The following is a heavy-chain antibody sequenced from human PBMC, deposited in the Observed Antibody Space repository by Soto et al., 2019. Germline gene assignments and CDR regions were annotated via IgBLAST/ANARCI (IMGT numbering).Heavy chain of an antibody. V-gene: IGHV3-23*01. D-gene: IGHD3-16*01. CDR3: AKDPQGPLQMIYFDY. J-gene: IGHJ4*02. CDR2: ISADGGGA. Sequence: GGSLRLSCAASGFTFSSYTMSWVRQAPGRGLEWLSSISADGGGANYADFVKGRFTMSRDNSKNTLYLQMNSLRAEDTAVYYCAKDPQGPLQMIYFDYWGQGTPVTVSS. CDR1: GFTFSSYT.